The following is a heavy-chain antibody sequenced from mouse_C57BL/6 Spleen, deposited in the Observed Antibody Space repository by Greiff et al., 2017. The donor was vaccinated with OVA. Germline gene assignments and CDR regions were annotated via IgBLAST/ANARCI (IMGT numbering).Heavy chain of an antibody. Sequence: QVQLQQSGAELVKPGASVKISCKASGYAFSSYWMNWVKQRPGKGLEWIGQIYPGDGDTNYNGKFKGKATLTADKSSSTAYMQLSSLTSEYSAVYFCARGRIYDYYYAMDYWGQGTSVTVSS. J-gene: IGHJ4*01. CDR2: IYPGDGDT. V-gene: IGHV1-80*01. D-gene: IGHD2-4*01. CDR1: GYAFSSYW. CDR3: ARGRIYDYYYAMDY.